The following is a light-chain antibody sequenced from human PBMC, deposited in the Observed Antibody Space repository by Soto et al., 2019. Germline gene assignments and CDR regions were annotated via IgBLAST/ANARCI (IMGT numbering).Light chain of an antibody. CDR1: STDVGGYNY. CDR2: EVS. V-gene: IGLV2-8*01. J-gene: IGLJ1*01. Sequence: QSVLAQPSSVSGSPGQSITIPCTGTSTDVGGYNYVSWYQQHPGKAPKLMIYEVSKRPSGVPDRFSGSKSGNSASLTVSGLQAEDEADYYCSSYVGSNNWVFGTGTKVTVL. CDR3: SSYVGSNNWV.